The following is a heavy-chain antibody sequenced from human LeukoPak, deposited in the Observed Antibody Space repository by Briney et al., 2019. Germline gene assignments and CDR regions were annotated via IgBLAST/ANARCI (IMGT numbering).Heavy chain of an antibody. D-gene: IGHD1-26*01. J-gene: IGHJ4*02. Sequence: SESLSLTCTVSGGSISSSSAYWGWIRQPPGKGLEWIGSIYYRKNTYYNPSLKSRVTISADTSKNQFSLTLGSVSATDTAVYYCARDRGSLRYYFDYWGQGTLVTVSS. CDR1: GGSISSSSAY. CDR2: IYYRKNT. CDR3: ARDRGSLRYYFDY. V-gene: IGHV4-39*02.